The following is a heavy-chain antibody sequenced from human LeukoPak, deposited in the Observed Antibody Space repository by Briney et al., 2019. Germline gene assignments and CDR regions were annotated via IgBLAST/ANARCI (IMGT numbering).Heavy chain of an antibody. CDR2: MNPNSGNT. D-gene: IGHD5-12*01. V-gene: IGHV1-8*01. CDR3: ATARYASRGMDV. Sequence: ASVKVSCKASGYTFTSYDINWVRQATGQGLEWMGWMNPNSGNTGYAQKFQGRVTMTRNTTISTAYMELSSLRSEDTAVYYCATARYASRGMDVWGQGTTVTVSS. J-gene: IGHJ6*02. CDR1: GYTFTSYD.